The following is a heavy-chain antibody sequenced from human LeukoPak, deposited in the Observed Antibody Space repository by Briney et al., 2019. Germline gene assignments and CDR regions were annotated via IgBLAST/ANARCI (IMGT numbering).Heavy chain of an antibody. V-gene: IGHV3-23*01. CDR1: GFTFSSYA. CDR2: ISGSGGST. CDR3: QKTHYDILTGYYLSEYFQH. J-gene: IGHJ1*01. D-gene: IGHD3-9*01. Sequence: GGSLRLSCAASGFTFSSYAMSWVRQAPGKGLEWVSAISGSGGSTYYADSVKGRFTISRDNSKNTLYLQMNSLRAEDTVLYYSQKTHYDILTGYYLSEYFQHWGQGTLVAVSS.